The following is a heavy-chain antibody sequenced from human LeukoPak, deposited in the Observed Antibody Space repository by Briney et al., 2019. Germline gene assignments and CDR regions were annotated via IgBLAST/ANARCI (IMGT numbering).Heavy chain of an antibody. D-gene: IGHD5-18*01. CDR2: ISNSNCYI. Sequence: GGSLRLSCAASGFTFSRYSMNWVRQAPGKGVEWVSSISNSNCYIYYAYSVKGRLTLSSDNAKNSQYLQMNSLRAEDTAVYYCARYSWIQLTIDYWGQGTLVTVSS. CDR1: GFTFSRYS. CDR3: ARYSWIQLTIDY. J-gene: IGHJ4*02. V-gene: IGHV3-21*01.